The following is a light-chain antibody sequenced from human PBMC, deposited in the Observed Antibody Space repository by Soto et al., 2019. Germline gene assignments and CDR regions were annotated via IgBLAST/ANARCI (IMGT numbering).Light chain of an antibody. J-gene: IGLJ1*01. CDR2: DVS. Sequence: QSVLTQPASVSGSRGQSITLSCTGTSSDVGDYNYVSWYQQHPGKAPKLMIYDVSNRPSGVSNRFSGSKSGNTASLTISGLQAEDEADYYCSSYTSSSTFYVFGTGTKVTVL. CDR3: SSYTSSSTFYV. V-gene: IGLV2-14*01. CDR1: SSDVGDYNY.